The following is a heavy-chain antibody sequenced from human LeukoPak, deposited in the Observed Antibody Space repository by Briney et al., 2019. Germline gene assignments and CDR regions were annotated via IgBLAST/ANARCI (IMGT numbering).Heavy chain of an antibody. CDR3: ARDSSSLVDYYYYGMDV. J-gene: IGHJ6*02. Sequence: ASETLSLTCTVSGGSISSYYWSWIRQPPGKGLEWIGYIYYSGSTNYNPSLKSRVTISVDTSKNQFSLKLSSVTAADTAVYYCARDSSSLVDYYYYGMDVWGQGTTVTVSS. V-gene: IGHV4-59*01. CDR1: GGSISSYY. D-gene: IGHD6-6*01. CDR2: IYYSGST.